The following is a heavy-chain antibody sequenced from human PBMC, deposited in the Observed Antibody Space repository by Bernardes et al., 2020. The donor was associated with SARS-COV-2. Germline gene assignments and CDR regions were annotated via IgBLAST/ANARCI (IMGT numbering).Heavy chain of an antibody. D-gene: IGHD4-17*01. CDR1: GFTFSSYS. V-gene: IGHV3-48*02. CDR2: ISTSTAI. CDR3: ARDLYGGYEIDY. J-gene: IGHJ4*01. Sequence: GSLRLSCEASGFTFSSYSMTWVRQAPGKGLEWVSYISTSTAISYADSVTGRFTISRDNAKDSLYLQMNSLRDDDTAVYYCARDLYGGYEIDYWGHGTLFTVSS.